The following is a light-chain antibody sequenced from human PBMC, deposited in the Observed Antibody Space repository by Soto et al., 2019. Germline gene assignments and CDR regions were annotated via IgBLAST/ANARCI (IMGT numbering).Light chain of an antibody. CDR2: DAS. V-gene: IGKV3-11*01. CDR1: RSVSSY. CDR3: QHRSGWRPRLT. Sequence: EIVLTQSPATLSLSPRERATLSCGASRSVSSYLAWYQQKPGQAPSLLIYDASYRATGIPARLSGSGSGTDVPLAISSLEPEEFAVYYCQHRSGWRPRLTVRGGTKVEIK. J-gene: IGKJ4*01.